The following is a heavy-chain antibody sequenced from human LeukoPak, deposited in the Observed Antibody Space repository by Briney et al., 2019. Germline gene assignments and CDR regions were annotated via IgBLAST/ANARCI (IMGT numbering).Heavy chain of an antibody. Sequence: SETLSLTCTVSGGSISSHYWAWIRQPPGKGLEWIGYISYTGSTNYNPSLKSRVTISVDTSKNQFSLKLRSVTAADTAVYYCARYYYDSSGYYKNQTFDYWGQGTLVTVSS. CDR3: ARYYYDSSGYYKNQTFDY. D-gene: IGHD3-22*01. CDR2: ISYTGST. CDR1: GGSISSHY. J-gene: IGHJ4*02. V-gene: IGHV4-59*11.